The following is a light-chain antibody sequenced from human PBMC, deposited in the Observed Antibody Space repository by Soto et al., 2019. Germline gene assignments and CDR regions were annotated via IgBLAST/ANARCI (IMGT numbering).Light chain of an antibody. CDR3: CSYTASDIWV. CDR1: NRDVGGYNF. V-gene: IGLV2-11*01. Sequence: HSALTQPRSVSGSPGQSVTLSCTGTNRDVGGYNFVSWYQQLPGKAPTLMISAVSQRPSGVPDRFSGSKSGNTASLTISGLQADDEADYFCCSYTASDIWVFGGGTKLTVL. J-gene: IGLJ3*02. CDR2: AVS.